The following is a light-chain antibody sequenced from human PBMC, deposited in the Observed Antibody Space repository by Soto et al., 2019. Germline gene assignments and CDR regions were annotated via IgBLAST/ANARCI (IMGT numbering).Light chain of an antibody. Sequence: DIVMTQSPDSLAVSLGERATINCRSSQSVLYSSNNLNYLAWYQQKPGQPPKLLLYWASTRESGVPDRFSGSGSGTDFTLTISILQAEDVALYYCEQYYSIPLTFGQGTKVEIK. CDR2: WAS. CDR1: QSVLYSSNNLNY. V-gene: IGKV4-1*01. CDR3: EQYYSIPLT. J-gene: IGKJ1*01.